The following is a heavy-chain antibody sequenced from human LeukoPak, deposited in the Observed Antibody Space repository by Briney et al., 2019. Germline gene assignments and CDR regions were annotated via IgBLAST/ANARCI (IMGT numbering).Heavy chain of an antibody. D-gene: IGHD2-2*02. V-gene: IGHV4-61*02. Sequence: SETLSLACTVSGGSISSGSYYWSWIRQPAGKGLEWIGRIYTSGSTNYNPSLKSRVTISVDTSKNQFSLKLSSVTAADTAVYYCAREKIVVVPAAIAPLDYWGQGTLVTVSS. J-gene: IGHJ4*02. CDR1: GGSISSGSYY. CDR2: IYTSGST. CDR3: AREKIVVVPAAIAPLDY.